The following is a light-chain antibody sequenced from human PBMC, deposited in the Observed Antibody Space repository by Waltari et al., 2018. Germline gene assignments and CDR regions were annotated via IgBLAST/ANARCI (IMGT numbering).Light chain of an antibody. V-gene: IGLV2-23*02. CDR1: TGAVGSSNR. CDR3: CSYAGSDTFEVI. CDR2: EAY. J-gene: IGLJ2*01. Sequence: SALTQPASVSGSLGQSITISCTGTTGAVGSSNRFPWYQHRPGKAPKLMVYEAYKRPSGVSSRFSGSKSGNTASLTISGLQAEDEADYYCCSYAGSDTFEVIFGGGTKVTVL.